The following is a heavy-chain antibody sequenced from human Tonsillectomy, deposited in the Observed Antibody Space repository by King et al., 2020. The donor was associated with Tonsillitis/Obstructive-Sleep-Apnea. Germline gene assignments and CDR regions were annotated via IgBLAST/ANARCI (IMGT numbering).Heavy chain of an antibody. J-gene: IGHJ6*03. CDR3: ARPNYYGSGSYGHYYYYMDV. V-gene: IGHV4-34*01. CDR2: INHSGSS. Sequence: VQLQQWGAGLLKPSETLSLPCAVYGGSFSGYYWSWIRQPPGKGLEWIGEINHSGSSNYNPSLKSRVTISVDTSKNQFSLKLSSVTAADTAVYYCARPNYYGSGSYGHYYYYMDVWGKGTPVTVSS. D-gene: IGHD3-10*01. CDR1: GGSFSGYY.